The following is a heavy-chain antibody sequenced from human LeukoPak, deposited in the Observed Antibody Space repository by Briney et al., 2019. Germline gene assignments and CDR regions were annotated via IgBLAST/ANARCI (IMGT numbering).Heavy chain of an antibody. J-gene: IGHJ4*02. Sequence: GGSLRLSCVASGLTFSGYWMHWVHQAPGKGLVWVSRINSDGSDTSYADSVEGRFTISRDNAKNTLYLQMDSLRAEDTAVYYCARDAFGVDKSPFWGQGTLVTVSS. CDR2: INSDGSDT. V-gene: IGHV3-74*01. CDR1: GLTFSGYW. D-gene: IGHD3-3*01. CDR3: ARDAFGVDKSPF.